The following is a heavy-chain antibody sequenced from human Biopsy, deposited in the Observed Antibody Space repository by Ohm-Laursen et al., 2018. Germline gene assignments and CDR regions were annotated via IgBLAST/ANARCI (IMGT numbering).Heavy chain of an antibody. CDR1: GYTFTSYA. V-gene: IGHV1-8*01. Sequence: GASVTASCQASGYTFTSYAIDWVRQATGQGLGWMGWMNPNSGNTDYAQKFQGRVTMTRNTSISTAYMELNSLRSEDTAVYYCARGSFWFGGNYYYYGMDVWGQGTTVTVSS. CDR2: MNPNSGNT. D-gene: IGHD3-10*01. CDR3: ARGSFWFGGNYYYYGMDV. J-gene: IGHJ6*02.